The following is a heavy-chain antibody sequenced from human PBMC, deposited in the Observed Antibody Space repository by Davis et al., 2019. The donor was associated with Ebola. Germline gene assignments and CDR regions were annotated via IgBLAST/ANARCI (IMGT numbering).Heavy chain of an antibody. CDR1: GGSIRSSNYY. Sequence: MPGGSLRLSCSVSGGSIRSSNYYCSWVRQPPGKGLEWIGSMLYSGTTYFNPSLSNRVAVSVDTSKNHFSLKLTSVAAADTAIYYCAIQVVGATRIFDFWGQGTLVTVSS. J-gene: IGHJ4*02. CDR2: MLYSGTT. CDR3: AIQVVGATRIFDF. V-gene: IGHV4-39*02. D-gene: IGHD2-15*01.